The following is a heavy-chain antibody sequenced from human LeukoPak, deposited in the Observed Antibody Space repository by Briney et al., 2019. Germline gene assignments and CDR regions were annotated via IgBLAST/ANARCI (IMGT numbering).Heavy chain of an antibody. CDR2: IYYSGST. V-gene: IGHV4-59*01. CDR3: ARGLRYFDWLSRTPGYYYMDV. D-gene: IGHD3-9*01. J-gene: IGHJ6*03. Sequence: PSETLSLTCTVSRGSISSYHWSWIRQPPGRGLEWLGYIYYSGSTNYNPSLKSRVTMSVDTSKNQFSLKLSSVTAADTAVYYCARGLRYFDWLSRTPGYYYMDVWGKGTTVTISS. CDR1: RGSISSYH.